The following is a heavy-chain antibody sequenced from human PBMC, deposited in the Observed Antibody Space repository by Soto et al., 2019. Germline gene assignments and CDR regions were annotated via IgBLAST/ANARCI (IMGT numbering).Heavy chain of an antibody. CDR1: GYSFTSYW. CDR2: IYPSDSHT. CDR3: SRQIYDTGTVSNLKCYFDI. Sequence: GESLKISCKGSGYSFTSYWIAWVRQMPGKGLEWMGRIYPSDSHTNYSPSFRGHVTISVTKSITTAFLQWSSLKASDTAMYYCSRQIYDTGTVSNLKCYFDIWGQGTLVTVSS. D-gene: IGHD5-12*01. V-gene: IGHV5-10-1*01. J-gene: IGHJ4*02.